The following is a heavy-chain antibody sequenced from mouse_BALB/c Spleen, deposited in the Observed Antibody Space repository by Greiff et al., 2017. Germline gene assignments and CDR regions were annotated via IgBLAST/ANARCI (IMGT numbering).Heavy chain of an antibody. CDR3: ARYGSSYGGYAMDY. J-gene: IGHJ4*01. D-gene: IGHD1-1*01. CDR2: ISSGSSTI. Sequence: EVNLVESGGGLVQPGGSRKLSCAASGFTFSSFGMHWVRQAPEKGLEWVAYISSGSSTIYYADTVKGRFTISRDNPKNTLFLQMTSLRSEDTAMYYCARYGSSYGGYAMDYWGQGTSVTVSS. V-gene: IGHV5-17*02. CDR1: GFTFSSFG.